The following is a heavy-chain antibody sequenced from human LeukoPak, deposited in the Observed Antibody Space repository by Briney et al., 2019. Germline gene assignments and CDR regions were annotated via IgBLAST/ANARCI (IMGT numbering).Heavy chain of an antibody. CDR2: INHSGST. CDR3: ARMEQWLPRDAFDI. Sequence: PGTPSLTCAVYGGSSSVYYRSWIRQPPGKGLEWIGEINHSGSTNYTPSLKGRVTISVDTSKNQFSLKLSALTAADTAVYYCARMEQWLPRDAFDIWGQGTMVTVSS. J-gene: IGHJ3*02. V-gene: IGHV4-34*01. CDR1: GGSSSVYY. D-gene: IGHD6-19*01.